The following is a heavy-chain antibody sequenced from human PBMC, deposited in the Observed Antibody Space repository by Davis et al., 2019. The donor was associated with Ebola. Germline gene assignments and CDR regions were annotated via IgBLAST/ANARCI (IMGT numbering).Heavy chain of an antibody. Sequence: GGSLRLSCAASGFTFSTYAMHWVRQAPGKGLEWVAVISYDGTNKYYADSVKGRVTISRDNSKNTLFLEMNSLRVEDTAVYHCARGAPPTFYYYGVDLWGQGTTVTVSS. V-gene: IGHV3-30*01. CDR1: GFTFSTYA. J-gene: IGHJ6*02. CDR3: ARGAPPTFYYYGVDL. CDR2: ISYDGTNK.